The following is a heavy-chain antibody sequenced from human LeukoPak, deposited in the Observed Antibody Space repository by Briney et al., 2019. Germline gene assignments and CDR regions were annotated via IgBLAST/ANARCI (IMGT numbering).Heavy chain of an antibody. CDR2: ISAYNGNT. CDR3: ARDYQGFGELFDYYYYGMDV. Sequence: ASVKVSCKASGYTFTSYGISRVRQAPGQGLEWMGWISAYNGNTNYAQKLQGRVTMTTDTSTSTAYMELRSLRSDDTAVYYCARDYQGFGELFDYYYYGMDVWGKGTTVTVSS. V-gene: IGHV1-18*04. CDR1: GYTFTSYG. J-gene: IGHJ6*04. D-gene: IGHD3-10*01.